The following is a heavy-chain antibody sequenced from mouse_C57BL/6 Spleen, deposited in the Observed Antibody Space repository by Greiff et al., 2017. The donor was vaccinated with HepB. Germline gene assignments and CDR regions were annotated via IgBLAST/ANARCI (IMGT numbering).Heavy chain of an antibody. J-gene: IGHJ1*03. V-gene: IGHV2-2*01. Sequence: VHLVESGPGLVQPSQSLSITCTVSGFSLTSYGVHWVRQSPGKGLEWLGVIWSGGSTDYNAAFISRLSISKDNSKSQVFFKMNSLQADDTAIYYCARGTTVVPYWYFDVWGTGTTVTVSS. CDR2: IWSGGST. CDR1: GFSLTSYG. D-gene: IGHD1-1*01. CDR3: ARGTTVVPYWYFDV.